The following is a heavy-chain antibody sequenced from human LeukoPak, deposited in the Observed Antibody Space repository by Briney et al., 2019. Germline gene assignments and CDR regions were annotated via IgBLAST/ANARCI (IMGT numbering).Heavy chain of an antibody. CDR3: ARTTMVRGTYYMDV. V-gene: IGHV4-59*01. J-gene: IGHJ6*03. D-gene: IGHD3-10*01. CDR1: GGSISSYY. Sequence: SETLSLTCTVSGGSISSYYWSWIRQPPGKGLEWIGYIYYSGYTNYNPSLKSRVTISVDTSKNQFSLKLGSVTAADTAVYYCARTTMVRGTYYMDVWGKGTTVTISS. CDR2: IYYSGYT.